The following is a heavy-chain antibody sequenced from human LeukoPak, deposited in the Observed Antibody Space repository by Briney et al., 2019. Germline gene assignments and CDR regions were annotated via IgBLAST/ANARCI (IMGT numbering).Heavy chain of an antibody. CDR2: INHSGST. CDR1: GGSFSGCY. CDR3: ATASSNCSSTSCLLNWFDP. D-gene: IGHD2-2*01. J-gene: IGHJ5*02. V-gene: IGHV4-34*01. Sequence: SETLSLTCAVYGGSFSGCYWSWIRQPPGKGLEWIGEINHSGSTNYNPSLKSRVTISVDTSKNQFSLKLSSVTAADTAVYYCATASSNCSSTSCLLNWFDPWGQGTLVTVSS.